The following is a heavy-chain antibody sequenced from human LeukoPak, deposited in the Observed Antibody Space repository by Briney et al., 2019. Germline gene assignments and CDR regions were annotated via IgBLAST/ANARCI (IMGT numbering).Heavy chain of an antibody. D-gene: IGHD2-15*01. J-gene: IGHJ4*02. CDR2: IYYSGST. CDR1: GGSISSGDYY. CDR3: SGGSWGGFDY. V-gene: IGHV4-30-4*08. Sequence: SETLSLTCSVSGGSISSGDYYWSWIRQPPGKGLEWIGYIYYSGSTYYNPSLKSRVTISVDTSKNQFSLKLSSVTAADTAVYYCSGGSWGGFDYWGQGTLVTVSS.